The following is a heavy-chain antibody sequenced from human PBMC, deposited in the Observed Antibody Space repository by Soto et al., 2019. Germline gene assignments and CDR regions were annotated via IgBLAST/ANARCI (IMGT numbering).Heavy chain of an antibody. V-gene: IGHV3-23*01. Sequence: EVQLLESGGGLVQPGGSLRLSCAASGFTFSSYAMSSVRQAPGKGLVWVSAMSGSGGSTYYADSLKGRFTFSRDHSKNTLHLQTNTLRAEDTAVYYSAKDSTGDEGGAYSWFDPWGKGTLVTVAT. CDR1: GFTFSSYA. CDR3: AKDSTGDEGGAYSWFDP. J-gene: IGHJ5*02. CDR2: MSGSGGST. D-gene: IGHD7-27*01.